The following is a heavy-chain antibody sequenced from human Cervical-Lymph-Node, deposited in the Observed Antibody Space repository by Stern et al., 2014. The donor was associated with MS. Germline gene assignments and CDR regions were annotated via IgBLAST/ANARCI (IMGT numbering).Heavy chain of an antibody. J-gene: IGHJ4*02. CDR1: GFSFSRYA. V-gene: IGHV3-33*01. Sequence: VQLVESGGGVVQPGRSLRLSCAASGFSFSRYAMHWVRQAPGKGLEWVALIWYDGSNPYYADSVTCRFTISRDNFKNTLYRQMNSLRAEDSAVYYCASAYSSSHYYFDYWGQGTLVTVSS. D-gene: IGHD6-13*01. CDR3: ASAYSSSHYYFDY. CDR2: IWYDGSNP.